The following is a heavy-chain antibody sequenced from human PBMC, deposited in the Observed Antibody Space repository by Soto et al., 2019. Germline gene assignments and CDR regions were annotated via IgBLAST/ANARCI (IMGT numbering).Heavy chain of an antibody. CDR2: INHSGST. Sequence: SETLSLTCAVYGGSFSGYYWSWIRQPPGKGLEWIGEINHSGSTNYNPSLKSRVTISVDTSKNQFSLKLSSVTAADTAVYYCARVRDYYGSGSYYKPYYYYGMDVWGQGTTVTVSS. CDR3: ARVRDYYGSGSYYKPYYYYGMDV. V-gene: IGHV4-34*01. D-gene: IGHD3-10*01. CDR1: GGSFSGYY. J-gene: IGHJ6*02.